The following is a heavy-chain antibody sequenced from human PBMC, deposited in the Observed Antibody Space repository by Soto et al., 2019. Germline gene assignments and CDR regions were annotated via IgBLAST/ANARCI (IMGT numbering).Heavy chain of an antibody. D-gene: IGHD6-13*01. CDR1: GFTVSSNY. Sequence: GGSLRLSCAASGFTVSSNYMSWVRQAPGKGLEWLSYVSYTSTTIYYADSVKGRFTISRDNAKNSLYLQMSSLRDEDTAVYYCARDVRDSSWYGAFDIWGQGTMVTVSS. J-gene: IGHJ3*02. CDR2: VSYTSTTI. CDR3: ARDVRDSSWYGAFDI. V-gene: IGHV3-48*02.